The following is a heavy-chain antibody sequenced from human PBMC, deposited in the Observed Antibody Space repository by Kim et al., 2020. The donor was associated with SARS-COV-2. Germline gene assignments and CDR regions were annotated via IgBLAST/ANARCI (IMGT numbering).Heavy chain of an antibody. V-gene: IGHV1-69*01. CDR3: ARDAYYYDSSGYSLFDY. J-gene: IGHJ4*02. D-gene: IGHD3-22*01. Sequence: YQGRVTITADESTSTAYMELSSLRSEDTAVYYCARDAYYYDSSGYSLFDYWGQGTLVTVSS.